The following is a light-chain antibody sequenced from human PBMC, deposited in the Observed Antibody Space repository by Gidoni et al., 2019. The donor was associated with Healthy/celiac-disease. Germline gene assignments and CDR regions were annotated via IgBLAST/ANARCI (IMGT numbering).Light chain of an antibody. CDR2: GNS. V-gene: IGLV1-40*01. CDR3: QSYDSNLSGYV. CDR1: SSNIGAGYD. Sequence: QSVLTQPPSVSGASGQMVTIPCTGTSSNIGAGYDVHWYQQLPGTAPKPLIYGNSNRPSGVPDRFSGSKSGTSASLAITGLQAEDEADYYCQSYDSNLSGYVFGTGTKVTVL. J-gene: IGLJ1*01.